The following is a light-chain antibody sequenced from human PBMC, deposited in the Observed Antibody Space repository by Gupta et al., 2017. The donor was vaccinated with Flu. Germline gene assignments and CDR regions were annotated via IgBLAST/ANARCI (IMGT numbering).Light chain of an antibody. CDR1: QDISNY. J-gene: IGKJ4*01. Sequence: DIQMTQSPSSLSASVGDRVTITCQASQDISNYLNWYQQKPGEAPKLLIYDASSLETGVPSRFSGSGSGTDFTFTISSLQPEDSSTFYCQQYENLPLTFGGGTKVEIK. CDR3: QQYENLPLT. V-gene: IGKV1-33*01. CDR2: DAS.